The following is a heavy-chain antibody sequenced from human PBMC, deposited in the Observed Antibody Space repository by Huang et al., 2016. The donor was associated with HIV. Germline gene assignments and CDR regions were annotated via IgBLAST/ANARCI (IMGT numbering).Heavy chain of an antibody. J-gene: IGHJ3*02. Sequence: QVQLQESGPGLVKPSETLSLTCPVSGGSISSYYWSWIRQPPGKGLECIWYIYYSVSTNYTPSLKSRVTISVDTSKNQFSLKLRSVTAADTAVYYCARGPSPWLQEAFDIWGQGTMVTVSS. CDR2: IYYSVST. D-gene: IGHD5-12*01. CDR1: GGSISSYY. CDR3: ARGPSPWLQEAFDI. V-gene: IGHV4-59*01.